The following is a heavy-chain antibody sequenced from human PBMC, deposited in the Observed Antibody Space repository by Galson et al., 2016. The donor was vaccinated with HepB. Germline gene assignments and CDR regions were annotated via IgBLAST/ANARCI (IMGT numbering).Heavy chain of an antibody. V-gene: IGHV4-4*01. CDR2: IYHSGYT. CDR1: GGSICTNNW. J-gene: IGHJ4*02. D-gene: IGHD2-2*01. Sequence: ETLSLTCGVSGGSICTNNWWNWVRQPPGKGLEWIGEIYHSGYTNYHPSLKSRVTISVDKSKNQFSLKLSSVTAADTAVYFCARTTSGAGGNDYWGPGTLVTVSS. CDR3: ARTTSGAGGNDY.